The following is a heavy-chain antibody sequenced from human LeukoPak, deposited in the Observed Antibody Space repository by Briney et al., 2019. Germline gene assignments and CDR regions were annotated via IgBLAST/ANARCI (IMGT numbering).Heavy chain of an antibody. V-gene: IGHV3-23*01. CDR2: ISGSGGST. CDR3: AKVEAYDYVWGSYRHFDY. CDR1: GFTFSSYG. Sequence: GGSLRLSCAASGFTFSSYGMSWVRQAPGKGLEWVSAISGSGGSTYYADSVKGRFTISRDNSKNTLYLQMNSLRAEDTAVYYCAKVEAYDYVWGSYRHFDYWGQGTLVTVSS. D-gene: IGHD3-16*02. J-gene: IGHJ4*02.